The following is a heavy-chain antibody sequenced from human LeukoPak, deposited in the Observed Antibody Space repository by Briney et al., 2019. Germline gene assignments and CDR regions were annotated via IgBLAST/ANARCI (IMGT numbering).Heavy chain of an antibody. CDR2: IYYSGST. CDR1: GGSISSSSYY. CDR3: ARVTGYVIEDYFDY. V-gene: IGHV4-39*07. Sequence: PSETLSLTCTVSGGSISSSSYYWGWIRQPPGKGLEWIGSIYYSGSTYYNPSLKSRVTISVDTSKNQFSLKLSSVTAADTAVYYCARVTGYVIEDYFDYWGQGTLVTVSS. J-gene: IGHJ4*02. D-gene: IGHD3-22*01.